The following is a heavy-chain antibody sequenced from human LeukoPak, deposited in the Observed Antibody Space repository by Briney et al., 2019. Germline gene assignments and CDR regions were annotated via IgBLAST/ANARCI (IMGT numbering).Heavy chain of an antibody. CDR3: ARRSSSWRFDY. CDR2: INHSGST. J-gene: IGHJ4*02. D-gene: IGHD6-13*01. CDR1: GGSFSGYY. V-gene: IGHV4-34*01. Sequence: PSETLSLTCAVYGGSFSGYYWSWIRQPPGKGLEWIGEINHSGSTNYSPSLKSRVTISVDTSKNQFSLKLSSVTAADTAVYYCARRSSSWRFDYWGQGTLVTVSS.